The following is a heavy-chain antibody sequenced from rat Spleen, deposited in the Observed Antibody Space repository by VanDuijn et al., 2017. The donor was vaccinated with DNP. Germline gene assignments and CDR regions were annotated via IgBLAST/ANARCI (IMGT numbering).Heavy chain of an antibody. CDR3: ARVGAAMDA. V-gene: IGHV5-22*01. J-gene: IGHJ4*01. CDR2: ISYNGGAT. CDR1: GFTFSDFF. Sequence: EVRLVESGGGLVQPGRSLQISCVASGFTFSDFFMAWVRQVPTKGLEWVAYISYNGGATYYGDSVKGRFTNHRANARTTLYLQSNSLRSEDTDTYHCARVGAAMDAWGHGTTVIVSS. D-gene: IGHD4-3*01.